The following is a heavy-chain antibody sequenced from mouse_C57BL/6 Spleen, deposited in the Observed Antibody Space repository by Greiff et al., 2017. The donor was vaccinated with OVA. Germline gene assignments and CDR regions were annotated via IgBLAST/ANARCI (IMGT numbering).Heavy chain of an antibody. CDR3: ARDDCYDWYFDV. D-gene: IGHD2-3*01. CDR1: GFTFSDYY. CDR2: INYDGSST. J-gene: IGHJ1*03. V-gene: IGHV5-16*01. Sequence: EVMLVESEGGLVQPGSSMKLSCTASGFTFSDYYMAWVRQVPEKGLEWVANINYDGSSTYYLDSLKSRFIISRDNAKNILYLQMSSLKSEDTATYYCARDDCYDWYFDVWGTGTTVTVSS.